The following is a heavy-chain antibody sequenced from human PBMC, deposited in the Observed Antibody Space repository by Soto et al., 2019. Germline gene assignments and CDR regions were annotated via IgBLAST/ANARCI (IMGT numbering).Heavy chain of an antibody. J-gene: IGHJ5*02. CDR2: IYYSGST. CDR3: TRDQGGSYDSWFDP. CDR1: GGSISSSSYY. V-gene: IGHV4-39*07. D-gene: IGHD1-26*01. Sequence: NPSETLSITCTVSGGSISSSSYYWGWIRQPPGKGLEWIGSIYYSGSTYYNPSLKSRVTISVDTSKNSVSLQMNSLRAEDTAMYYCTRDQGGSYDSWFDPWGRGTLVTVSS.